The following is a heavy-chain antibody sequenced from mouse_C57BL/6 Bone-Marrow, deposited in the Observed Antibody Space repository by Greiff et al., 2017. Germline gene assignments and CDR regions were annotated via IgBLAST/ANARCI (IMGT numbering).Heavy chain of an antibody. CDR2: IWSGGST. V-gene: IGHV2-2*01. J-gene: IGHJ3*01. D-gene: IGHD3-1*01. CDR3: ARAGHSWFAY. CDR1: GFSLTSYG. Sequence: VMLVESGPGLVQPSQSLSITCTVSGFSLTSYGVHWVSQSPGKGLDWLGVIWSGGSTDYNAAFISRLRISKANSKGQVFFKMKSLQADDTAIYYCARAGHSWFAYWGQGTLVTVSA.